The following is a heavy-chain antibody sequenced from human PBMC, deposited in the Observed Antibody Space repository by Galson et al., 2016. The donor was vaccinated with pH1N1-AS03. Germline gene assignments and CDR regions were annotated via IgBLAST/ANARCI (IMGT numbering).Heavy chain of an antibody. CDR2: IDPSGGPT. CDR3: ARRYYFDY. D-gene: IGHD3-16*02. CDR1: GYTLTRYY. Sequence: SVKVSCKASGYTLTRYYMHWVRQAPGQGLEWMGIIDPSGGPTTYAPKFQGRITITTDTSTSTVYMELVSLRSEDTTFYYCARRYYFDYLGQGTLVTVSS. V-gene: IGHV1-46*01. J-gene: IGHJ4*02.